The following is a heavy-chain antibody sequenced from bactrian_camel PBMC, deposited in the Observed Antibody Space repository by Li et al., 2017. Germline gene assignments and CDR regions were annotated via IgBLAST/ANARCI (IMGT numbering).Heavy chain of an antibody. CDR3: AADRLIAGLRFFD. CDR1: GFTFSVSA. CDR2: INSGTGDK. Sequence: VQLVESGGGLVQPGGSLRLSCATSGFTFSVSAMSWVRQAPGKGLEWVSSINSGTGDKYYADSVKGRFTISRDNAKNTAYLQMDSLGPEDTAMYYCAADRLIAGLRFFDWGQGTQVTVS. J-gene: IGHJ4*01. D-gene: IGHD6*01. V-gene: IGHV3S40*01.